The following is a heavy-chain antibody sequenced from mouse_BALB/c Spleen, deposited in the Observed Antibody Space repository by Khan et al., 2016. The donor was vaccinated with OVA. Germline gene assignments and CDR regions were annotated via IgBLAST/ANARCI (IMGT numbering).Heavy chain of an antibody. CDR2: INPSSDYT. J-gene: IGHJ3*01. V-gene: IGHV1-7*01. Sequence: QVQLKQFGAELAKPGASVKMSCKASGYTFTSYWMHWVKQRPGQGLEWIGYINPSSDYTEYNQKFKDKATLTADKSSSTAYMQLTSLTSEDSAVYYWVNHGSSSGWFTYWGQGTLVTVSA. D-gene: IGHD1-1*01. CDR3: VNHGSSSGWFTY. CDR1: GYTFTSYW.